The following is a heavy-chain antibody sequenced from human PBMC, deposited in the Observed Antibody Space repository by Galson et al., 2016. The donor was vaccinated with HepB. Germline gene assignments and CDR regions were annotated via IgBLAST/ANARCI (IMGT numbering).Heavy chain of an antibody. CDR1: GYSFTSHY. D-gene: IGHD1-20*01. CDR2: INPSGGST. V-gene: IGHV1-46*01. J-gene: IGHJ5*02. Sequence: SVKVSCKASGYSFTSHYMHWVRQAPGQGLEWMGIINPSGGSTNYAQKFQGRVTMTRDTSTSTVYMELSSLRSEDTAIYYCARPFSGNWNEVGWFDPWGQGTLVTVSS. CDR3: ARPFSGNWNEVGWFDP.